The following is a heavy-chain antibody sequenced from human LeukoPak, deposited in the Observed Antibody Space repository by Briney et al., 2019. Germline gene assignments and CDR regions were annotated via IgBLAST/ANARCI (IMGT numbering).Heavy chain of an antibody. CDR1: GFTFSSYA. J-gene: IGHJ4*02. CDR2: ISYDGSNK. V-gene: IGHV3-30*01. Sequence: GGSLRLSCAASGFTFSSYAMHWVRQAPGKGLEWVAVISYDGSNKYYADSVKGRFTIPRDNSKNTLYLQMNSLRAEDTAVYYCAREKRGGYKPLDYWGQGTLVTVSS. D-gene: IGHD5-24*01. CDR3: AREKRGGYKPLDY.